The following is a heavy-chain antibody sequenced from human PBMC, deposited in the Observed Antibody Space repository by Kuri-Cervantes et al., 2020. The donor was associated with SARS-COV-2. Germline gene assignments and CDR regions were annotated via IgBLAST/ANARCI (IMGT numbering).Heavy chain of an antibody. Sequence: GGSLRLSCAASGFTFDDYTMHWVRQAPGKGLEWVSLISWDGGSTYYADSVKGRFTISRDNSKNSLYLQMNSLRTEDTALYYCAKDMAYSGYDYHLDYWGQGTLVTVSS. CDR2: ISWDGGST. CDR1: GFTFDDYT. J-gene: IGHJ4*02. V-gene: IGHV3-43*01. D-gene: IGHD5-12*01. CDR3: AKDMAYSGYDYHLDY.